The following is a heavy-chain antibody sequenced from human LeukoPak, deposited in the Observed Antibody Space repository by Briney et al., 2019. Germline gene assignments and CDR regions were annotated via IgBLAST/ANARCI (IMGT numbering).Heavy chain of an antibody. Sequence: GGSLRLSCAASGFTFSSYGMHWVRQAPGKGLEWVAFIRYDGSNKYYADSVKGRFTISRDNSKNTLYLQMNSLRAEDTAVYYCANPSGTTTGFDYWGQGTLATVSS. D-gene: IGHD1-7*01. J-gene: IGHJ4*02. V-gene: IGHV3-30*02. CDR2: IRYDGSNK. CDR1: GFTFSSYG. CDR3: ANPSGTTTGFDY.